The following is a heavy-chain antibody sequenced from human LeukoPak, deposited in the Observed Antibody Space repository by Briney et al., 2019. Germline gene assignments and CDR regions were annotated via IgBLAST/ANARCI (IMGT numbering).Heavy chain of an antibody. V-gene: IGHV3-7*03. Sequence: GGSLRLSCAASEFTYWMSWVRQAPGKGLEWVANIKQDGSEKYYVDSVKGRFTISRDNAKNSLYLQMNSLRAEDTALYYCAKDSPSGSQLDYWGQGTLVTVSS. CDR2: IKQDGSEK. D-gene: IGHD1-26*01. CDR1: EFTYW. J-gene: IGHJ4*02. CDR3: AKDSPSGSQLDY.